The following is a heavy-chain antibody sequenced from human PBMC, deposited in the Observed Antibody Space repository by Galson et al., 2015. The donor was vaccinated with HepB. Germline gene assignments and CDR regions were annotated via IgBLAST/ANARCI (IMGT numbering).Heavy chain of an antibody. D-gene: IGHD6-13*01. J-gene: IGHJ4*02. CDR3: TGYRGI. CDR1: GFSFSNIW. Sequence: SLRLSCAASGFSFSNIWMGWVRQAPGKGPEWVGSIKEDGSERFYLDPGRGRFTISRDNTKNSVYLQMNNLGAEDTAVYYCTGYRGIWGQGTLVTVSS. V-gene: IGHV3-7*03. CDR2: IKEDGSER.